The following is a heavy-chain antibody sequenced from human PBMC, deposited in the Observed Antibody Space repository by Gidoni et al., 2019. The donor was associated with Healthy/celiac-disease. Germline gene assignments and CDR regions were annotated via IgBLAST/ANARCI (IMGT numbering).Heavy chain of an antibody. D-gene: IGHD6-19*01. CDR3: AKGIAVAGYYFDY. J-gene: IGHJ4*02. CDR1: GFNFSSYA. Sequence: EVQLVESGGGLVQPGGSLRLSCAASGFNFSSYAMRWVRKAAGKGLEWGSAISGSGGSTYYADSVKGRFTISRDNSKNTLYLQMNSLRAEDTAVYYCAKGIAVAGYYFDYWGQGTLVTVSS. CDR2: ISGSGGST. V-gene: IGHV3-23*04.